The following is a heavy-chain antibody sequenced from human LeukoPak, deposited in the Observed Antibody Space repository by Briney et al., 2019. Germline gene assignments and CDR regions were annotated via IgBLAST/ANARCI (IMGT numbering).Heavy chain of an antibody. CDR1: GGSISSSSYY. CDR3: ARPPMVRGVNWFDP. J-gene: IGHJ5*02. Sequence: PSETLSLTCTVSGGSISSSSYYWSWIRQPAGKGLEWIGRIYTSGSTNYNPSLKSRVTMSVDTSKNQFSLKLSSVTAADTAVYYCARPPMVRGVNWFDPWGQGTLVTVSS. CDR2: IYTSGST. D-gene: IGHD3-10*01. V-gene: IGHV4-61*02.